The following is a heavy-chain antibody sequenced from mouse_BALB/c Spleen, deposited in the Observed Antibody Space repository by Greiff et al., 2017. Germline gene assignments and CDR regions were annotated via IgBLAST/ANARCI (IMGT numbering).Heavy chain of an antibody. CDR1: GYTFSSYW. Sequence: VQLQQSGAELMKPGASVKISCKASGYTFSSYWIEWVKQRPGHGLEWIGEILPGSGSTNYNEKFKGKATFTADTSSNTAYMQLSSLTSEDSAVYYCARRYDGYYEGYAMDYWGQGTSVTVSS. V-gene: IGHV1-9*01. D-gene: IGHD2-3*01. CDR2: ILPGSGST. J-gene: IGHJ4*01. CDR3: ARRYDGYYEGYAMDY.